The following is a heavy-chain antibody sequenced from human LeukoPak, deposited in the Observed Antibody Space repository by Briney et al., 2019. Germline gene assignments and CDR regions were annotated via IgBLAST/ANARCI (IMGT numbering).Heavy chain of an antibody. D-gene: IGHD6-25*01. CDR1: GGSISSSNYY. V-gene: IGHV4-39*01. CDR3: ARQYLQRTVDY. Sequence: SETLSLTCTVSGGSISSSNYYWGWIRQPPGKGLEWIGNIYYSGSTYYNPSLKSRVTISLDTSKNQFSLKLSSVTAADTAVYYCARQYLQRTVDYWGQGTLVTVSS. CDR2: IYYSGST. J-gene: IGHJ4*02.